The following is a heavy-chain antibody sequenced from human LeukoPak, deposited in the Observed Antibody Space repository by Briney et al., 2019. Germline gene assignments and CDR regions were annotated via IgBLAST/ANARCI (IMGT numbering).Heavy chain of an antibody. CDR2: IRYDGSDS. Sequence: GGSLRLSCSAFGYTFSNYAMHWVRQAPGKGLDWVAFIRYDGSDSYYTDSVKGRFTISRDDSKKTLYLQMNSLRAEDTAVYYCAKDNDCSSTSCHGYYYYYYMDVWGKGTTVTVSS. D-gene: IGHD2-2*01. J-gene: IGHJ6*03. V-gene: IGHV3-30*02. CDR1: GYTFSNYA. CDR3: AKDNDCSSTSCHGYYYYYYMDV.